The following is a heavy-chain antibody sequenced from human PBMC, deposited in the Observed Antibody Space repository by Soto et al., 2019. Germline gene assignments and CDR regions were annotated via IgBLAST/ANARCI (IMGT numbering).Heavy chain of an antibody. CDR1: GGTFSSYA. CDR2: IIPIFGTA. V-gene: IGHV1-69*12. Sequence: QVQLVQSGAEVKKPGSSVKVSCKASGGTFSSYAISWVRQAPGQWLEWMGGIIPIFGTANYAQKFQGRVTITADDSTRTAYTELSSLRSEDTAVYYCARAATTVNTLSAFYYYYYGMDVWGQGTTVTVSS. D-gene: IGHD4-17*01. CDR3: ARAATTVNTLSAFYYYYYGMDV. J-gene: IGHJ6*02.